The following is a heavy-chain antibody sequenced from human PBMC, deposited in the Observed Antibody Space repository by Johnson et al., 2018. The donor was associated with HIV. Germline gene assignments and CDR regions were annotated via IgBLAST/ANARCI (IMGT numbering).Heavy chain of an antibody. CDR1: GFTFSSYW. CDR2: IKQDGSEK. J-gene: IGHJ3*02. Sequence: VQLVESGGGLVQPGGSLRLSCAASGFTFSSYWMSWVRQAPGKGLEWVANIKQDGSEKYYVDSVTGRFTISRDNSKNTLYLQMNSLRAEDTAVYYCAKASYAFDIWGQGTMVTVSS. V-gene: IGHV3-7*05. CDR3: AKASYAFDI.